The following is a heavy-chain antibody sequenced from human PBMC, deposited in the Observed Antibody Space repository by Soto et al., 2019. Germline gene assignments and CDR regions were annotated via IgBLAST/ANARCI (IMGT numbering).Heavy chain of an antibody. CDR3: AKADGIVVVPVDFDY. V-gene: IGHV3-23*01. D-gene: IGHD2-2*01. CDR2: ISGSGGST. Sequence: PGGSLRLSCAASGFTFSSYAMSWVRQAPGKGLEWVSAISGSGGSTHYADSVKGRFTISRDNSKNTLYLQMNNLRAEDTAVYYCAKADGIVVVPVDFDYWGQGTLVTVSS. J-gene: IGHJ4*02. CDR1: GFTFSSYA.